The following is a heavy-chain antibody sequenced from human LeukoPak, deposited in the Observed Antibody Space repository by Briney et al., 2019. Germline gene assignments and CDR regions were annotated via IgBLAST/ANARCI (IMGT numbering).Heavy chain of an antibody. Sequence: GGSLRLSCAASGLTVSSNYMSWVRQAPGRGLEWVSVIYVDGSTYYADSVKGRFTISRDTSKNTLYLQMNSLRAEDTAVYYCARDRSKYSSSWYYDYWGQGTLVTVSS. V-gene: IGHV3-66*01. J-gene: IGHJ4*02. CDR3: ARDRSKYSSSWYYDY. CDR2: IYVDGST. D-gene: IGHD6-13*01. CDR1: GLTVSSNY.